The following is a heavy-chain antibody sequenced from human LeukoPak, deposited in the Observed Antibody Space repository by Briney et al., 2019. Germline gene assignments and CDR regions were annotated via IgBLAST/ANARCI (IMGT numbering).Heavy chain of an antibody. CDR1: GFTVSSKY. V-gene: IGHV3-23*01. CDR3: AKGAGVSPYDILIGMDV. CDR2: ISGSGGST. D-gene: IGHD3-9*01. J-gene: IGHJ6*02. Sequence: GGSLRLSCAASGFTVSSKYMSWVRQAPGKGLEWVSAISGSGGSTYYVDSVKGRFTISRDNSKSTLYLQMNSLRAEDTAVYYCAKGAGVSPYDILIGMDVWGQGTTVTVSS.